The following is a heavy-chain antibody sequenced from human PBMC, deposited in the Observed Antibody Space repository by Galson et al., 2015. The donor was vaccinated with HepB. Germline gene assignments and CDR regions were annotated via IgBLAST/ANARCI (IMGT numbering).Heavy chain of an antibody. V-gene: IGHV1-2*02. CDR3: AREEIYDYVWGSYRRYWYFEL. D-gene: IGHD3-16*02. CDR1: GYTFTGYY. Sequence: SVKVSCKASGYTFTGYYMHWVRQAPGQGLEWMGWINPNSGGTNYAQKFQGRVTMTRDTSISTAYMELSRLRSDDTAVYYCAREEIYDYVWGSYRRYWYFELWGRGTLVTVSS. J-gene: IGHJ2*01. CDR2: INPNSGGT.